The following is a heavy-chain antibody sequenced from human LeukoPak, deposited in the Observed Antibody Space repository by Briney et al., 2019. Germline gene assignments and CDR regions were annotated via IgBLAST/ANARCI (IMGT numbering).Heavy chain of an antibody. J-gene: IGHJ4*02. D-gene: IGHD2-2*01. CDR3: AREVSQLLGQGGIDY. CDR1: GFTFSDYY. CDR2: ISSSGSTI. V-gene: IGHV3-11*01. Sequence: GGSLRLSCAASGFTFSDYYRSWIRQAPGKGLEWVSYISSSGSTINYADSVKGRFTISRDNAKNSLYLQMNSLRAEDTAVYYCAREVSQLLGQGGIDYWGQGTLVTVSS.